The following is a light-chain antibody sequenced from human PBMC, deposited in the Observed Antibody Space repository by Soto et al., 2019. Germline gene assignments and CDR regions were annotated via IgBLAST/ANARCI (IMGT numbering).Light chain of an antibody. CDR3: SSYTSSSTYV. CDR2: DVS. Sequence: QSALTQPASVSGSPGXSITISCXGTXXXVGGYNYVSWYQQHPGKAPKLMIYDVSNRPSGVSNRFSGSKSGNTASLTISGLQAEDEADYYCSSYTSSSTYVFGTGTKVTVL. V-gene: IGLV2-14*01. J-gene: IGLJ1*01. CDR1: XXXVGGYNY.